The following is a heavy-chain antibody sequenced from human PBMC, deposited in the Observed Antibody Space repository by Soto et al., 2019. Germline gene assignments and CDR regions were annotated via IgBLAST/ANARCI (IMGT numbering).Heavy chain of an antibody. D-gene: IGHD3-22*01. J-gene: IGHJ3*02. CDR3: AREGGSYDSGGYLIRGAFDI. Sequence: QVQLQESGPGLVKPSQTLSLTCSVSGDSISRIDYYWTWIRQHPEKGLEWIGNIYFRGNTYYSPSLESRLTISVDTSKNPCSLKLTSVTAADTAVYYCAREGGSYDSGGYLIRGAFDIWGQGTMVTVSS. CDR1: GDSISRIDYY. CDR2: IYFRGNT. V-gene: IGHV4-31*03.